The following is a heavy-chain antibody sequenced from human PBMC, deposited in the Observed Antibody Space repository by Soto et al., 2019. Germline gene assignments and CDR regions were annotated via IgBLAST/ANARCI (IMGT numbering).Heavy chain of an antibody. Sequence: EVQLVESGGGLVQPVGSLRLSCAASGFTFRDHYMDWVRQAPGKGLEWVGRIRNKANNYATEYAASVKDRFTISRDDSKNSLYLQMNSLKTEDTAVYYCARGWALGELLPGAFDYWGQGILVTVSS. J-gene: IGHJ4*02. CDR3: ARGWALGELLPGAFDY. D-gene: IGHD1-26*01. CDR2: IRNKANNYAT. V-gene: IGHV3-72*01. CDR1: GFTFRDHY.